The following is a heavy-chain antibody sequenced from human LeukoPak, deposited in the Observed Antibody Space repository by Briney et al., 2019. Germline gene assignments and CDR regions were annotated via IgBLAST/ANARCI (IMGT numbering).Heavy chain of an antibody. CDR1: GFTFGDYL. D-gene: IGHD2-15*01. Sequence: GGSLRLSCATSGFTFGDYLMSWIRQAPGGGLECLSYIRRGSSTIYYADSVKGRFTISRDNAKNSLYLQMNSLRAEDTAVYYCARRSKGVVVATYIEYYYYMDVWGKGTTVTISS. CDR3: ARRSKGVVVATYIEYYYYMDV. CDR2: IRRGSSTI. V-gene: IGHV3-11*01. J-gene: IGHJ6*03.